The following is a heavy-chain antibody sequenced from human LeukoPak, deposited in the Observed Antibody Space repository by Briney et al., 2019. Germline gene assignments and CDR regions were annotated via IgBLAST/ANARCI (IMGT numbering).Heavy chain of an antibody. D-gene: IGHD4-17*01. CDR3: AREATVTTPYFDY. V-gene: IGHV3-11*01. CDR2: ISSSGGTI. Sequence: GGSLRLSCAASGFTFSDYYMSWIRQAPGKGLEWVSYISSSGGTIYYADSVKGRFTISRDNAKNSLYLQMNSLRAEDTAVYYCAREATVTTPYFDYWGQGTLVTVSS. J-gene: IGHJ4*02. CDR1: GFTFSDYY.